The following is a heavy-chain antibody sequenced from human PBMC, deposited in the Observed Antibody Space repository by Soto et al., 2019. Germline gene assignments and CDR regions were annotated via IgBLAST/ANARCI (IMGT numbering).Heavy chain of an antibody. J-gene: IGHJ3*02. CDR1: GYTFTGYY. D-gene: IGHD2-2*01. CDR2: INPNSGGT. V-gene: IGHV1-2*04. CDR3: ARTTICSSTSCYYDAFDI. Sequence: ASVKVSCKASGYTFTGYYMHWVRQAPGQGLEWMGWINPNSGGTNYAQKFQGWVTMTRDTSISTAYMELSRLRSDDTAVYYFARTTICSSTSCYYDAFDIWGQGTMVTVSS.